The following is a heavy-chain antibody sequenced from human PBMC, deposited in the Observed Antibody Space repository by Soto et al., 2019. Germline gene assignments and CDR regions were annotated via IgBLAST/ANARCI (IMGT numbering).Heavy chain of an antibody. V-gene: IGHV3-9*01. Sequence: EVQLVESGGGLVQPGRSLRLSCAASGFTFDDYAMHWVRQAPGKGLEWVSGISWNSGSIGYADSVKGRFTISRDNAKNSLYLQMNSLRAEDTALYYCAKGREDFWSGPHYWGQGTLVTVSS. D-gene: IGHD3-3*01. CDR3: AKGREDFWSGPHY. CDR2: ISWNSGSI. CDR1: GFTFDDYA. J-gene: IGHJ4*02.